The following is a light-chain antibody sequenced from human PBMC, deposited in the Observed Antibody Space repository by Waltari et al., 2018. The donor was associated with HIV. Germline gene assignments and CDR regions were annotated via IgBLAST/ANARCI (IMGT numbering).Light chain of an antibody. V-gene: IGKV1D-13*01. J-gene: IGKJ4*01. Sequence: AIQLTQSSSSLSASVADILTITRRASQGISSALAWYQQKPGKAPKLLIYDASSLESGVPSRFSGSGSGTDFTLTISSLQPEDFATYYCQQFNNYPQLTFGGGTKVEIK. CDR3: QQFNNYPQLT. CDR1: QGISSA. CDR2: DAS.